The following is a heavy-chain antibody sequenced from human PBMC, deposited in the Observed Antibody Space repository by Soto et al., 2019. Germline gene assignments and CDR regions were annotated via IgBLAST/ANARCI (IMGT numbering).Heavy chain of an antibody. CDR2: MNPNSGNT. CDR1: GYTFTSYD. J-gene: IGHJ6*03. V-gene: IGHV1-8*01. D-gene: IGHD3-9*01. Sequence: ASVKVSCKASGYTFTSYDINWVRQATGQGLEWMGWMNPNSGNTGYAQKFQGRVTMTRNTSISTAYMELSSLRSEDTAVYYCARGRGTLRKIYDILTGYSPYYYYMDVWGKGTTVTVSS. CDR3: ARGRGTLRKIYDILTGYSPYYYYMDV.